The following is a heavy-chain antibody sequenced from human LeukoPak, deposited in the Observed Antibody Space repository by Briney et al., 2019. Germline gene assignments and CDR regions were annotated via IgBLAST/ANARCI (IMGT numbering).Heavy chain of an antibody. V-gene: IGHV5-51*01. CDR3: ARDTAITGTTSGAYGMDV. J-gene: IGHJ6*02. CDR2: IYPGDSDT. CDR1: GYSFTSYW. D-gene: IGHD1-14*01. Sequence: GESLKISCKGSGYSFTSYWIGWVRQMPGKGLEWMGIIYPGDSDTRYSPSFRGQVTISADKSISTAYLQWSSLKASDTAMYYCARDTAITGTTSGAYGMDVWGQGTTVTVSS.